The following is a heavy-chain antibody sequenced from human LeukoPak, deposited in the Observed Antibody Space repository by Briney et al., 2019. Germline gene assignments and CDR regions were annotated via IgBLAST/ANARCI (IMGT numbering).Heavy chain of an antibody. D-gene: IGHD4-17*01. CDR3: ARDASYGPHAFDI. V-gene: IGHV1-18*01. CDR1: GYTFNSYG. Sequence: ASVKVSCKVSGYTFNSYGISWVRQAPGQGLEWTGWISGYNGATNYAQKVQGRVTVTTDTSTSTAYMELRSLTPDDTAVYYCARDASYGPHAFDIWGQGTMVTVSS. J-gene: IGHJ3*02. CDR2: ISGYNGAT.